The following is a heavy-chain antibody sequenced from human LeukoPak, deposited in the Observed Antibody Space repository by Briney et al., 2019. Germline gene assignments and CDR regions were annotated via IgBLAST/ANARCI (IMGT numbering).Heavy chain of an antibody. D-gene: IGHD3-3*01. CDR2: IYYSGST. CDR1: GGSISSSSYY. CDR3: AREGTYYDFWSGYYSGNFDY. V-gene: IGHV4-39*07. J-gene: IGHJ4*02. Sequence: SETLSLTCTVSGGSISSSSYYWGWIRQPPGKGLEWIGSIYYSGSTYYNPSLKSRVTISVDTSKNQFSLKLSSVTAADTAVYYCAREGTYYDFWSGYYSGNFDYWGQGTLVTVSS.